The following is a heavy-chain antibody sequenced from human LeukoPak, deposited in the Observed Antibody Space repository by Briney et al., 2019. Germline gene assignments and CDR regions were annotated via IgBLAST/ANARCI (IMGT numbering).Heavy chain of an antibody. Sequence: PGGSLRLSCAASGFTFSSYAMSWVRQAPGKGLEWVSAISGSGGSTYYADSVKGRFTISRDNSKNTLYLQMNSVRAEDTAVYYCAKDLYYDNSGPWGYWGQGTLVTVSS. CDR3: AKDLYYDNSGPWGY. V-gene: IGHV3-23*01. D-gene: IGHD3-22*01. CDR1: GFTFSSYA. J-gene: IGHJ4*02. CDR2: ISGSGGST.